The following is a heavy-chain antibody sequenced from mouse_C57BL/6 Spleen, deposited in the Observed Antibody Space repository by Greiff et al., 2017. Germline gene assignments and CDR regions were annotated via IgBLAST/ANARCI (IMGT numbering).Heavy chain of an antibody. Sequence: QVQLQQSGAELVKPGASVKLSCKASGYTFTSYWMHWVKQRPGQGLEWIGMIHPNSGSTNYNEKFKSKATLTVDKSSSTAYMQLSSLTSEDSAFYYCARDYYGSSSAWFAYWGQGTLVTVSA. D-gene: IGHD1-1*01. CDR3: ARDYYGSSSAWFAY. J-gene: IGHJ3*01. CDR2: IHPNSGST. V-gene: IGHV1-64*01. CDR1: GYTFTSYW.